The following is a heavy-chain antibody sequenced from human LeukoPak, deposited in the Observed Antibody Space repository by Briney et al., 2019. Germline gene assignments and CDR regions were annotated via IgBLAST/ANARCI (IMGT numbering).Heavy chain of an antibody. V-gene: IGHV3-15*01. CDR2: IKSITAGGTT. CDR3: TKDYGLDY. Sequence: GGSLRLSCAASGFTFSNAWMTWVRQAPGKGLEWVGRIKSITAGGTTDYAAPVKGRFTISRDESKNTLYLQMNSLKSEDTAVYYCTKDYGLDYWGQGTLVTVSS. D-gene: IGHD4-17*01. CDR1: GFTFSNAW. J-gene: IGHJ4*02.